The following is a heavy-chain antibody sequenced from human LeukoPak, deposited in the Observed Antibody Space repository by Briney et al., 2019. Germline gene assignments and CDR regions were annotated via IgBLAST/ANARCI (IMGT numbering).Heavy chain of an antibody. V-gene: IGHV4-34*01. CDR1: GGSFSGYY. CDR3: AKFSTPLSMDV. Sequence: SETLSLTCAVYGGSFSGYYWSWIRQPPGKGLEWIGEINHSGSTNYNPSHKSRVTISVDTSKNQFSLKLSSVTAADTAVYYCAKFSTPLSMDVWGKGTTVTVSS. CDR2: INHSGST. J-gene: IGHJ6*03. D-gene: IGHD2-15*01.